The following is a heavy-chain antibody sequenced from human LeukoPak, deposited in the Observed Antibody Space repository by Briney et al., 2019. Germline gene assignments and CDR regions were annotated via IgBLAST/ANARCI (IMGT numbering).Heavy chain of an antibody. V-gene: IGHV4-30-4*01. CDR2: IYHSGST. CDR3: ARVDRLGEMATILGY. J-gene: IGHJ4*02. Sequence: SETLSLTCTVSGGSINSGDYYWSWIRQPPGKGLEWIGYIYHSGSTYYNPSLKSRVTISVDRSKNQFSLKLSSVTAADTAVYYCARVDRLGEMATILGYWGQGTLVTVSS. D-gene: IGHD5-24*01. CDR1: GGSINSGDYY.